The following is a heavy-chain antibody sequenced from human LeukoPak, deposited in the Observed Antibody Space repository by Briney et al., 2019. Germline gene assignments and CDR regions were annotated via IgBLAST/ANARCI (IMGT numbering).Heavy chain of an antibody. V-gene: IGHV3-66*01. CDR1: GFTVSSNY. J-gene: IGHJ4*02. D-gene: IGHD2-21*02. CDR3: ASREPYCGGDCPFDY. Sequence: GGSLRLSCAASGFTVSSNYMSWVRQAPGKGLEWVSVIYSGGSTYYADSVKGRFTISRDNSKNTLYLQMSSLRAEDTAVYYCASREPYCGGDCPFDYWGQGTLVTVSS. CDR2: IYSGGST.